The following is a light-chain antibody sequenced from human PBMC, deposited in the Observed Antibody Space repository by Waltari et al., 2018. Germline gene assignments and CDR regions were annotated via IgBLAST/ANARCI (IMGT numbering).Light chain of an antibody. J-gene: IGLJ2*01. CDR2: DDS. CDR1: ALPQKY. Sequence: SYELTPPPSVSVSPGQTARITCSGDALPQKYAYWYQQKSGQAPLLVIYDDSKRTSGIPERFSGSRSGTMATVTISGAQAEDEAEYYCYATDSSGNHGVFGGGTKVTVL. V-gene: IGLV3-10*01. CDR3: YATDSSGNHGV.